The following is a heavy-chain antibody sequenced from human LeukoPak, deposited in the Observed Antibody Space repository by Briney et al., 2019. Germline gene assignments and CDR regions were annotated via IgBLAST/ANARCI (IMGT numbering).Heavy chain of an antibody. J-gene: IGHJ5*02. D-gene: IGHD7-27*01. CDR1: GGSVSSSIYY. CDR3: ASLGTLRS. CDR2: ISDSGTN. Sequence: SESLSLTCTVSGGSVSSSIYYWGWIRQPPGKGLEWVGSISDSGTNYNNPSLKSRVSISIDTSKNQFSVKLTCVTAADTAMYYCASLGTLRSWGQGTLVTVSS. V-gene: IGHV4-39*01.